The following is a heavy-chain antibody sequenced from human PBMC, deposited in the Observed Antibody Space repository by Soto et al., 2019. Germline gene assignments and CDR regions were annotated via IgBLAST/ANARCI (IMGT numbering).Heavy chain of an antibody. Sequence: GXAVKDSCKASGYTFTSYGISWVRQAPGQGREGVGWISAYNGNTNYAQKLQGRVTMTTATSTSTAYMELRSLRSDDTAVYYCARDRGLYDILTGYYNVPSGGMDFWGQGTTVTVSS. CDR2: ISAYNGNT. CDR3: ARDRGLYDILTGYYNVPSGGMDF. CDR1: GYTFTSYG. J-gene: IGHJ6*02. D-gene: IGHD3-9*01. V-gene: IGHV1-18*01.